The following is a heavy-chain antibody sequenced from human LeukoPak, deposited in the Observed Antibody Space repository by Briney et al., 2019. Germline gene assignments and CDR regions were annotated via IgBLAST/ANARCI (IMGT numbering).Heavy chain of an antibody. CDR2: ISTSSYT. CDR1: GFTFSTYS. V-gene: IGHV3-21*01. J-gene: IGHJ4*02. CDR3: ATLLAGPAGL. D-gene: IGHD2-15*01. Sequence: GGSLTLSCAASGFTFSTYSMNWVRQAPGKGLEWVSTISTSSYTYYADSVRGRFTISRDNAKNSLYLQMNSLRAEDTAVYYCATLLAGPAGLWGQGTLVTVPS.